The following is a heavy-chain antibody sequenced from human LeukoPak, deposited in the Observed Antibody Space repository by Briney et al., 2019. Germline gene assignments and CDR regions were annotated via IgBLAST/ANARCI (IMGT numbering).Heavy chain of an antibody. CDR1: GFTFSSYA. D-gene: IGHD3-22*01. V-gene: IGHV3-23*01. J-gene: IGHJ4*02. CDR2: ISGSGGST. Sequence: PGGSLRLSCAASGFTFSSYAMSWVRQAPGKGQEWVSAISGSGGSTYYADSVKGRFTISRDNSKNTLYLQMNSLRAEDTAVYYCAKPGSSGYYSYYFDYWGQGTLVTVSS. CDR3: AKPGSSGYYSYYFDY.